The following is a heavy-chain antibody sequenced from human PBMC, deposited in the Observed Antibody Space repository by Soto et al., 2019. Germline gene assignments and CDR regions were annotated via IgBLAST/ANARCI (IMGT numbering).Heavy chain of an antibody. Sequence: QVQLQESGPGLVKPSGTLSLTCAVSGDSVSSPYYWCWVRQPPGQGLEWIGEVFHTGTTSYNPSLRSRVPISMDKPNNHCSRDVSSVAAAVTAVYSCARSAGWYAVHSWGPGTRVIVSS. J-gene: IGHJ4*02. CDR1: GDSVSSPYY. CDR2: VFHTGTT. V-gene: IGHV4-4*02. D-gene: IGHD6-19*01. CDR3: ARSAGWYAVHS.